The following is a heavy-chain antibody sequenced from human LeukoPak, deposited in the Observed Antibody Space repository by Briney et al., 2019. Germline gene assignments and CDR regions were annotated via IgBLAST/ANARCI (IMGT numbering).Heavy chain of an antibody. D-gene: IGHD6-19*01. CDR3: ARSPNSSGWYTY. CDR2: ISYTVTS. Sequence: SETLSLTCTVSGGSISTYYWSWIRQPPSKGLEWIGYISYTVTSNYNPSLKSPVTISVDTSKNQFSLKLNSVAAADTAVYYCARSPNSSGWYTYWGQGTLVTVSS. CDR1: GGSISTYY. V-gene: IGHV4-59*08. J-gene: IGHJ4*02.